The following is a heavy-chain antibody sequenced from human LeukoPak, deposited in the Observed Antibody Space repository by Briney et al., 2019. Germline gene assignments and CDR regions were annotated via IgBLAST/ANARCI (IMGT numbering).Heavy chain of an antibody. CDR1: GGSISSYY. V-gene: IGHV4-59*01. D-gene: IGHD4-17*01. Sequence: PSETLSLTCTVSGGSISSYYWSWIRQPPGKGLEWIGYIYYSGSTNYYPSLKSRVTISVDTSKNKFSLKLSSVTAADTAVYYCARDRGDSTPFDYWGPGTLVTVSS. J-gene: IGHJ4*02. CDR3: ARDRGDSTPFDY. CDR2: IYYSGST.